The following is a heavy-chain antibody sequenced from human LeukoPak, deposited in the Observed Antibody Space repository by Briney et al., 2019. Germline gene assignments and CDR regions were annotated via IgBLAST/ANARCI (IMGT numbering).Heavy chain of an antibody. D-gene: IGHD3-22*01. Sequence: ASVKVSCKASGYTFTSYAITWVRQAPGQGLEWMGWISAYNGNTNYAQKLQGRVTMTTDTSTSTAYMELRSLRSDDTAVYYRATTADYYDSSGYYHGNYFDYWGQGTLVTVSS. CDR2: ISAYNGNT. V-gene: IGHV1-18*01. J-gene: IGHJ4*02. CDR3: ATTADYYDSSGYYHGNYFDY. CDR1: GYTFTSYA.